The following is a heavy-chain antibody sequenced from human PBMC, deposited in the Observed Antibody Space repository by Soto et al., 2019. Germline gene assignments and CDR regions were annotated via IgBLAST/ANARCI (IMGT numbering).Heavy chain of an antibody. CDR1: GFTFTSSA. V-gene: IGHV1-58*01. Sequence: ASVKVSCKASGFTFTSSAVQWVRQARGQRLEWIGWIVVGSGNTNYAQKFQEGVTITRDMSTSTAYMELSSLRSEDTAVYYCAADLSYGDYAPYYYYGMDVWGQGTTVT. J-gene: IGHJ6*02. CDR2: IVVGSGNT. CDR3: AADLSYGDYAPYYYYGMDV. D-gene: IGHD4-17*01.